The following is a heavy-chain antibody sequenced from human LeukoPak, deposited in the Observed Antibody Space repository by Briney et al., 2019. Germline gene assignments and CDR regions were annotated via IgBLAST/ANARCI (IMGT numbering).Heavy chain of an antibody. D-gene: IGHD6-6*01. J-gene: IGHJ6*02. V-gene: IGHV1-2*02. Sequence: ASVKVSCKASGYTFTGYYMHWVRQAPGQGLEWMGWINPNSGGTNYAQKFQGRVTMTRDTSISTAYMELSRLSSDDTAVYYCAREEIAARPYYYYGMDVWGQGTTVTVSS. CDR2: INPNSGGT. CDR3: AREEIAARPYYYYGMDV. CDR1: GYTFTGYY.